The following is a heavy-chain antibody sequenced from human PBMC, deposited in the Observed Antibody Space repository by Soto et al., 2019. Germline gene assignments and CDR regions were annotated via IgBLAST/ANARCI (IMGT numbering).Heavy chain of an antibody. V-gene: IGHV3-23*01. D-gene: IGHD3-16*02. CDR2: ISGNTGHA. CDR1: GFPFSNYA. CDR3: ARAPTEYIWGSYLRYFEY. J-gene: IGHJ4*02. Sequence: EVQMLESGGGLVQPGGSLRLSCAASGFPFSNYAMTWVRQAPGKVLEWVSGISGNTGHAFYADSVEGRFTISRDNSKNTLYLQVDNLRAEDTAVYYCARAPTEYIWGSYLRYFEYWGRGTLVTVSS.